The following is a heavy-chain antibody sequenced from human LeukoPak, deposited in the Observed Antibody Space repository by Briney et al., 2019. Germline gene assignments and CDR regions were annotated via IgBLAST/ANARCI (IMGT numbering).Heavy chain of an antibody. V-gene: IGHV4-34*01. CDR1: GGSFSGYY. J-gene: IGHJ1*01. CDR3: ARTYDILTGPYFQH. D-gene: IGHD3-9*01. CDR2: INHSGST. Sequence: KSSETLSLTCAVYGGSFSGYYWSWIRQPPGKGLEWIGEINHSGSTNYNPSLKSRVTISVDTSKNQFSLKLSSVTAADTAVYYCARTYDILTGPYFQHWGQGTLVTVSS.